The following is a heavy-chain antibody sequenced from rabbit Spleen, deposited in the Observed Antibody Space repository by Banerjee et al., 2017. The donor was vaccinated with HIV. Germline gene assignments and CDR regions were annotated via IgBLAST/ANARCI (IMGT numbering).Heavy chain of an antibody. CDR1: GFSLSGNQW. J-gene: IGHJ3*01. CDR3: ARDLVAVIGWNFSL. V-gene: IGHV1S45*01. CDR2: IYTSSGTT. Sequence: EESGGDLVQPEGSLTLTCTVSGFSLSGNQWICWIRQAPGKGLEWIACIYTSSGTTYYASWAKGRFTISSNNAQNTLYLQLSSLTAADTATYFCARDLVAVIGWNFSLWGQGTLVTVS. D-gene: IGHD1-1*01.